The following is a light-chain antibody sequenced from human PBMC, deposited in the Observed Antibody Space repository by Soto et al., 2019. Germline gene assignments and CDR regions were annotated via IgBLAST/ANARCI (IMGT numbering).Light chain of an antibody. CDR2: GAS. Sequence: EIVLTQSPGTLSLSPGERATLSCRASQSVSSSYLAWYQQKPGQAPRLLISGASSRATGIPDRFSGSGSGTDFTLTISRLEPEDCAIYYCQQYGTSPITFGQGTRLEIK. V-gene: IGKV3-20*01. CDR3: QQYGTSPIT. J-gene: IGKJ5*01. CDR1: QSVSSSY.